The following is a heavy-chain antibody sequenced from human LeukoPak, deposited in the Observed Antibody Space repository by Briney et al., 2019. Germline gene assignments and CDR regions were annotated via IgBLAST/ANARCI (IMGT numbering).Heavy chain of an antibody. J-gene: IGHJ5*02. V-gene: IGHV3-53*01. CDR1: GFTVSSNY. CDR3: AKDLRRQWLGNWFDP. Sequence: GGSLRLSCAASGFTVSSNYMSWVRQAPGKGLEWVSVIYSGGSTYYADSVKGRFTISRDNSKNTLYLQMNSLRAEDTAVYYCAKDLRRQWLGNWFDPWGQGTLVTVSS. D-gene: IGHD6-19*01. CDR2: IYSGGST.